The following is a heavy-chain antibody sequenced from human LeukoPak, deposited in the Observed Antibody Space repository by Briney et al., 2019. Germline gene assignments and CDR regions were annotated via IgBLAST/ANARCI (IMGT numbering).Heavy chain of an antibody. V-gene: IGHV3-33*01. CDR1: GFTFSSYG. D-gene: IGHD6-19*01. CDR3: ARLGSGWSFDF. Sequence: PGRSLRLSCAASGFTFSSYGMNWVRQAPGKGLEWVAVIWYDGSNKYYADSVKGRFTISRVNSKNTVSLQLNSLRAEDTAVYYCARLGSGWSFDFWGQGTLVAVSS. CDR2: IWYDGSNK. J-gene: IGHJ4*02.